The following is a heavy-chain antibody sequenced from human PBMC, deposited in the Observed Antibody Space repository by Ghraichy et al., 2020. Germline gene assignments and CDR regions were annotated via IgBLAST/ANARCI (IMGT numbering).Heavy chain of an antibody. CDR2: INSDGIST. CDR3: VRVQRWANENDY. J-gene: IGHJ4*02. Sequence: GGSLRLSCAASGFTFSSYWMYWVRQAPGKGLVWVSRINSDGISTNYADSVKGRFTISRDNAKSTLYLQMNSLSAEDTAVYYCVRVQRWANENDYWDQGALVTVSS. V-gene: IGHV3-74*01. D-gene: IGHD5-24*01. CDR1: GFTFSSYW.